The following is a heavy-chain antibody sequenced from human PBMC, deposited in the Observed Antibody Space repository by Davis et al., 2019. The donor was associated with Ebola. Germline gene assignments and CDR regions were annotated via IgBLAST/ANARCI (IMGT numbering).Heavy chain of an antibody. V-gene: IGHV1-69*04. Sequence: SVKVSCKASGGTFSSYAISWVRQAPGQGLEWMGRIIPILGIANYAQKFQGRVTITADKSTSTAYMELSSLRSEDTAVYYCARDVTHDYGDPSGRDWFDPWGQGTLVTVSS. D-gene: IGHD4-17*01. J-gene: IGHJ5*02. CDR2: IIPILGIA. CDR1: GGTFSSYA. CDR3: ARDVTHDYGDPSGRDWFDP.